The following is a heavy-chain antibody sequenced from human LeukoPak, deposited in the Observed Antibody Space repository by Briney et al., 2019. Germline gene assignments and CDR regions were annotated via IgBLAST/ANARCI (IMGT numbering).Heavy chain of an antibody. CDR3: ARQVVATAGTYDY. V-gene: IGHV5-51*01. J-gene: IGHJ4*02. CDR1: GYTFSSYW. Sequence: GESLKISCKGSGYTFSSYWIGWVRQMPGKGLEWMGIIYPGDSGTRYSPSFQGQVTISADQSISTADLQWSSLKASDTAMYYCARQVVATAGTYDYWGQGTLVTVSS. CDR2: IYPGDSGT. D-gene: IGHD6-13*01.